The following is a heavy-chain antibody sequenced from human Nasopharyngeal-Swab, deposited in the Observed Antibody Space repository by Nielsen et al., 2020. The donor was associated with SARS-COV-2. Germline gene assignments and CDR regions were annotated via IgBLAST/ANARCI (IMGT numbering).Heavy chain of an antibody. Sequence: SETVSLTCAVYGGSFDGYYWNWIRQSPGKGLEWIGEINHSGSTNYNPSLKSRVTISLDTSRNQFSLNLNSVTAADTAVYYCANGLAPSPYAAIIVPVRGSPAVFDPWGQGTLVTVFS. CDR1: GGSFDGYY. D-gene: IGHD2/OR15-2a*01. CDR2: INHSGST. CDR3: ANGLAPSPYAAIIVPVRGSPAVFDP. V-gene: IGHV4-34*01. J-gene: IGHJ5*02.